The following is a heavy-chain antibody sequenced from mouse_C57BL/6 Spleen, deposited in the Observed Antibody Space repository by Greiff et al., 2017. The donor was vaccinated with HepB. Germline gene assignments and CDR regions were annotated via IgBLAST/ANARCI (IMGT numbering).Heavy chain of an antibody. D-gene: IGHD2-5*01. CDR3: AYSKAY. J-gene: IGHJ3*01. CDR2: IYPGDGDT. Sequence: VQLQQSGPELVKPGASVKISCKASGYAFSSSWMNWVKQRPGKGLEWIGRIYPGDGDTNYNGKFKGKATLTAYKSSSTAYMQLSSLTSEDSAVYFCAYSKAYWGQGTLVTVSA. CDR1: GYAFSSSW. V-gene: IGHV1-82*01.